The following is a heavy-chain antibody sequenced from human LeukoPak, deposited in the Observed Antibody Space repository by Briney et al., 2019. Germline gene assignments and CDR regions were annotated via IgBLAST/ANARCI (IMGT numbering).Heavy chain of an antibody. V-gene: IGHV1-2*04. D-gene: IGHD2-15*01. CDR2: INPNSGGT. Sequence: GASVKVSCKASGYTFTGYYMHWVRQAPGQGLEWMGWINPNSGGTNYAQKFQGWVTMTRDTSISTAYMELSRLRSDDTAVYYCARDLIGCSGGSCPGSDYYYYYGMDVWGQGTTVTVSS. CDR3: ARDLIGCSGGSCPGSDYYYYYGMDV. CDR1: GYTFTGYY. J-gene: IGHJ6*02.